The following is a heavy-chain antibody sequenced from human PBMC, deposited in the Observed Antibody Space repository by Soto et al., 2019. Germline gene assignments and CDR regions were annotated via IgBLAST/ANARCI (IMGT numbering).Heavy chain of an antibody. CDR2: ISGSGGST. V-gene: IGHV3-23*01. D-gene: IGHD1-1*01. Sequence: PGGSLRLSCAASGFTFSSYAMSWVRQAPGKGLEWVSAISGSGGSTYYADSVKGRFTISRDNSKNTLYLQMNSLRAEDTAVYYCAKFTALDDYYGMDVWGQGTTVTVTS. J-gene: IGHJ6*02. CDR3: AKFTALDDYYGMDV. CDR1: GFTFSSYA.